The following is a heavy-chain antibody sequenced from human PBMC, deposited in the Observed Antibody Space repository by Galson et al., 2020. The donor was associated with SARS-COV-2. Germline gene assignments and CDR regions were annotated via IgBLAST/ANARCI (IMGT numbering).Heavy chain of an antibody. Sequence: ETSETLSLTCSVSGVSIDDTNYHWVWVRQSPAMGLEWVATIHYTGSTSYNPSLRSRVTISVDTSKNQFSLKLTSVIAADTAVYYCAGQTGDYADYWGHGTLVTVSS. CDR1: GVSIDDTNYH. V-gene: IGHV4-39*01. CDR3: AGQTGDYADY. D-gene: IGHD7-27*01. J-gene: IGHJ4*01. CDR2: IHYTGST.